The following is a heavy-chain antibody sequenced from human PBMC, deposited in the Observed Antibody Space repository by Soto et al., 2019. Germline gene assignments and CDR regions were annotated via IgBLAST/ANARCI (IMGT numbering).Heavy chain of an antibody. CDR1: GFTFSKYW. V-gene: IGHV3-43*01. Sequence: PGWSLRLSCVASGFTFSKYWMHWVRQAPGKGLEWVSLISWDGGSTYYADSVKGRFTISRDNSKNSLYLQMNSLRTEDTALYYCAKDMREGRGWYYYCHVLDVSGQGSSVIVSS. CDR2: ISWDGGST. CDR3: AKDMREGRGWYYYCHVLDV. D-gene: IGHD6-19*01. J-gene: IGHJ6*02.